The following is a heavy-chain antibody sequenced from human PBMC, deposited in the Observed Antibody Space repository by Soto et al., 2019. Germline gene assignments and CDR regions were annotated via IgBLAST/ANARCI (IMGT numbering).Heavy chain of an antibody. Sequence: SETLSLTCTVSGGSISSSSYYWGWIRQPPGKGLEWIGSIYYSGSTYYNPSLKSRVTISVDTSKNQFSLKLSSVTAADTAVYYCARTQYYYDSSGHVITYYFDYWGQGTLVTVSS. CDR1: GGSISSSSYY. CDR3: ARTQYYYDSSGHVITYYFDY. D-gene: IGHD3-22*01. CDR2: IYYSGST. J-gene: IGHJ4*02. V-gene: IGHV4-39*01.